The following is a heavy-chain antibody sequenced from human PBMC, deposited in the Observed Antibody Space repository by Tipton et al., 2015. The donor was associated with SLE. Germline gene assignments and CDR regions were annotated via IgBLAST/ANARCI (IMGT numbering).Heavy chain of an antibody. Sequence: SLRLSCAASGFTFDDYALHWVRQAPGKGLEWVSGISWNSGIIGYADSVKGRFTISRDNAKNSLYLRMNSLRAEDMAFYYCAKGSTSSYFDYWGQGTLVTVSS. CDR1: GFTFDDYA. CDR2: ISWNSGII. J-gene: IGHJ4*02. CDR3: AKGSTSSYFDY. V-gene: IGHV3-9*03. D-gene: IGHD2/OR15-2a*01.